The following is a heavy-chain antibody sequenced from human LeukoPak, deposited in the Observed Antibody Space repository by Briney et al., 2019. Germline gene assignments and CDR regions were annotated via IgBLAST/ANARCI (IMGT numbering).Heavy chain of an antibody. CDR2: INWNGGST. D-gene: IGHD2-2*01. CDR1: GFTFDDYG. V-gene: IGHV3-20*04. CDR3: ARVPNIIVVVPAAMYYYYYYMDV. J-gene: IGHJ6*03. Sequence: GGSLRLSCAASGFTFDDYGMTWVRQAPGKGLEWVSGINWNGGSTGYADSVKGRFTISRDNAKNSLYLQMNSLRAEDTAVYYCARVPNIIVVVPAAMYYYYYYMDVWGKGTTVTISS.